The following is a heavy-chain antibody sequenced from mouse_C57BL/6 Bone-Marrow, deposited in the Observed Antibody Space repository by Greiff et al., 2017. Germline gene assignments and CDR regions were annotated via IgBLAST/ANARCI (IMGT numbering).Heavy chain of an antibody. CDR1: GYSFTSYT. D-gene: IGHD2-3*01. CDR2: INPSSGYT. Sequence: QVQLQQSGAELARPGDSVKMSCKASGYSFTSYTMHWVKQRPGQGLEWIGYINPSSGYTTYNQKFKDKATLTADKSSSTAYMQLSSLTSEDSAVYYCARGGWLLPWFAYWGQGTLVTVSA. CDR3: ARGGWLLPWFAY. V-gene: IGHV1-4*01. J-gene: IGHJ3*01.